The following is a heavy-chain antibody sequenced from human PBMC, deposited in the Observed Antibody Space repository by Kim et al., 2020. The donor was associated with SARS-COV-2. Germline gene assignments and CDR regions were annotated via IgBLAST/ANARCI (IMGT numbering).Heavy chain of an antibody. CDR2: XSRDSGHI. J-gene: IGHJ4*02. CDR1: GFTFSDYA. D-gene: IGHD1-26*01. CDR3: AXDVXPXVGXXVY. Sequence: GGSLRLSCKTSGFTFSDYAMHWVRQRPEKGLXXVSGXSRDSGHIEYADYVRGRXXXTRXXXKNXXHLQMXSLGLGDTGXYYXAXDVXPXVGXXVYWXXGNLDXVS. V-gene: IGHV3-9*01.